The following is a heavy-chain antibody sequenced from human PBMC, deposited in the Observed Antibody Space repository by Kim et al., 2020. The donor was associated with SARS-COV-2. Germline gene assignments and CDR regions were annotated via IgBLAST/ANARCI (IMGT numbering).Heavy chain of an antibody. CDR3: AREGPRQLTAYIDY. V-gene: IGHV4-31*02. Sequence: NPSLRSRLTISVDTSTNQFSLKLSSVTAADTAVYYCAREGPRQLTAYIDYWGQGTLVTVSS. J-gene: IGHJ4*02. D-gene: IGHD2-2*01.